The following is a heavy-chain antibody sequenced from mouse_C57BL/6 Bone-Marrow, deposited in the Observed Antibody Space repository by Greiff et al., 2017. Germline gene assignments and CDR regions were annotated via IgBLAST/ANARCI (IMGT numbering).Heavy chain of an antibody. D-gene: IGHD1-1*01. CDR3: ARSGLPYYYGSSPLFDV. J-gene: IGHJ1*03. CDR2: IWSGGST. Sequence: VKVVESGPGLVQPSQSLSITCTVSGFSLTSYGVHWVRQSPGKGLEWLGVIWSGGSTDYNAAFISRLSISKDNSKSQVFFKMNSLQADDTAIYYCARSGLPYYYGSSPLFDVWGTGTTVTVSS. CDR1: GFSLTSYG. V-gene: IGHV2-2*01.